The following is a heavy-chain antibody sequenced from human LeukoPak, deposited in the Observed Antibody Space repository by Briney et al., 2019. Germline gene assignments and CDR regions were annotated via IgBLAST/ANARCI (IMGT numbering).Heavy chain of an antibody. CDR3: ARGVAMIAFHDY. J-gene: IGHJ4*02. V-gene: IGHV4-59*01. CDR1: GGSISSYY. CDR2: IYYSGST. D-gene: IGHD3-22*01. Sequence: SETLSLTCTVSGGSISSYYWSWIRQPPGKGLEWIGYIYYSGSTNYNPSLKSRVTISVDTSKNQFSLKLSSVTAADTAVYYCARGVAMIAFHDYWGQGTLVTVSS.